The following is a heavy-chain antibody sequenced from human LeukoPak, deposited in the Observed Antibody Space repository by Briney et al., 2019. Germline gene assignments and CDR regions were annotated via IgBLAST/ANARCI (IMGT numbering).Heavy chain of an antibody. CDR2: INSDASTI. V-gene: IGHV3-74*01. Sequence: GGSLRLSCAASGLTFSSDWMHWVRQVPGKGLEWVSRINSDASTINYADSVKGRFTISRDNSKNTLYLQMNSLRAEDTAVYYCAKAQAVAEYYFDYWGQGTLVTVSS. J-gene: IGHJ4*02. CDR1: GLTFSSDW. D-gene: IGHD6-19*01. CDR3: AKAQAVAEYYFDY.